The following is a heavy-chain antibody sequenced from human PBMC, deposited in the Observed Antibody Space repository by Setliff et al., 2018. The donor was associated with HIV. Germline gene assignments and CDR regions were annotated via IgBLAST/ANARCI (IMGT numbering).Heavy chain of an antibody. V-gene: IGHV3-23*01. D-gene: IGHD3-10*01. CDR3: AKWFGEFFRAFDR. J-gene: IGHJ3*01. CDR1: GIRFSNYA. CDR2: ISGSGGDT. Sequence: ETLSLSCAASGIRFSNYAMSWVRQAPGKGLEWVSSISGSGGDTSYADSVQGRFTISRDNSKNMLYLQMNSLRAEDTAVYYCAKWFGEFFRAFDRWGQGTMVTVSS.